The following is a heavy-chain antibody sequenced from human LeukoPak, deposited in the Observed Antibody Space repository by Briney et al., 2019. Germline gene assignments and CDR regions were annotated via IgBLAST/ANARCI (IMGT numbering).Heavy chain of an antibody. CDR3: ARDQRGYSSGWYSGYYYYYGMDV. CDR2: IYYSGST. D-gene: IGHD6-19*01. V-gene: IGHV4-61*08. J-gene: IGHJ6*02. CDR1: GGSISSGGYS. Sequence: PSETLSLTCAVSGGSISSGGYSWSWIRQPPGKGLEWIGYIYYSGSTNYNPSPKSRVTISVDTSKNQFSLKLSSVTAADTAVYYCARDQRGYSSGWYSGYYYYYGMDVWGQGTTVTVSS.